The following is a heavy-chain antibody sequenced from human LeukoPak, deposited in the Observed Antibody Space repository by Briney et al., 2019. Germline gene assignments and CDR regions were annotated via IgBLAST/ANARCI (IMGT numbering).Heavy chain of an antibody. J-gene: IGHJ4*02. Sequence: SETLSLTCAVYGGSFSGYYWSWIRQPPGKGLEWIGEINHSGSTNYSPSLKSRVTISVDTSNNQFSLRLSSVTAADTAVYYCARQQAYYHVSGSYYPNYFDYWGQGTVVTVSS. CDR1: GGSFSGYY. CDR3: ARQQAYYHVSGSYYPNYFDY. D-gene: IGHD3-10*01. V-gene: IGHV4-34*01. CDR2: INHSGST.